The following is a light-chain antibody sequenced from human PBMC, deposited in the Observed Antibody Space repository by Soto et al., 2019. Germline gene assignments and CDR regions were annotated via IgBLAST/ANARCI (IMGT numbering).Light chain of an antibody. CDR1: SSDIGNYNY. CDR2: AVT. J-gene: IGLJ7*01. Sequence: QSALTQPASVSGSPGQSISIPCTGTSSDIGNYNYVSWYQRHPDTAPKLIIYAVTNRPSGVSNRFSGSKSGNTASLTISGLQAEDEADYYCTSYTSSSILIFGGGTQLTVL. CDR3: TSYTSSSILI. V-gene: IGLV2-14*01.